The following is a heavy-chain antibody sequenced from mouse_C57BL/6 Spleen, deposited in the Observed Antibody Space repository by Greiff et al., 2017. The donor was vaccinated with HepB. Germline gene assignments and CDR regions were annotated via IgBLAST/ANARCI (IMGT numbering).Heavy chain of an antibody. V-gene: IGHV3-5*01. Sequence: EVQLQQSGPGLVKPSQTVFLTCTVTGISITTGNYRWSWIRQFPGNKLEWIGYIYYSGTITYNPSLTSRTTITRDTPKNQFFLEMNSLTAEDTATYYCARDEGYYGSSYPFAYWGQGTLVTVSA. D-gene: IGHD1-1*01. CDR2: IYYSGTI. CDR1: GISITTGNYR. CDR3: ARDEGYYGSSYPFAY. J-gene: IGHJ3*01.